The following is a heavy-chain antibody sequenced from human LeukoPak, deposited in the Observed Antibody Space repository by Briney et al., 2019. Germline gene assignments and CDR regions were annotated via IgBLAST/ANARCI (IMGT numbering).Heavy chain of an antibody. V-gene: IGHV1-2*02. Sequence: GASVKVSCKASGYTFTCYYMHWVRQAPGQGLEWMGWINPNSGGTNYAQKFQGRVTMTRDTSISTAYMELSRLRSDDTAVYYCARGVLFLEWLPNYWGQGTLVTVSS. J-gene: IGHJ4*02. CDR2: INPNSGGT. D-gene: IGHD3-3*01. CDR1: GYTFTCYY. CDR3: ARGVLFLEWLPNY.